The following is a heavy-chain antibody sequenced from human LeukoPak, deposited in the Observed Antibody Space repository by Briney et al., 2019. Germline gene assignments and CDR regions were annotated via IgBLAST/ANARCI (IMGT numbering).Heavy chain of an antibody. CDR3: ARRSRAMAGSSLFDY. CDR2: INPNSGGT. Sequence: ASVKVSCKASGYTFTGYYMHWVRQAPGQGLEWMGWINPNSGGTNYAQKFQGRVTMTRDTSISTAYMELSRLRSDDTAVYYCARRSRAMAGSSLFDYWGQGPWSPSPQ. D-gene: IGHD6-19*01. J-gene: IGHJ4*02. V-gene: IGHV1-2*02. CDR1: GYTFTGYY.